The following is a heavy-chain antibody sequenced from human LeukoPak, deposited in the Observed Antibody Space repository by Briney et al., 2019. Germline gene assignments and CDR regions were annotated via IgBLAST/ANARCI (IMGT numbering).Heavy chain of an antibody. J-gene: IGHJ4*02. CDR2: ISSSGSTI. CDR3: AREGQVGAVDY. D-gene: IGHD1-26*01. V-gene: IGHV3-11*01. Sequence: LSLTCTVSGGSFSDYYMSWIRQAPGKGLEWVSYISSSGSTIYYADSVKGRFTISRDNAKNSLYLQMNSLRAEDTAVYYCAREGQVGAVDYWGQGTLVTVSS. CDR1: GGSFSDYY.